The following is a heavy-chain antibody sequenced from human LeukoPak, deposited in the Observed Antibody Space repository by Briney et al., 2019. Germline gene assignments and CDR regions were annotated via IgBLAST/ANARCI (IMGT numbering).Heavy chain of an antibody. Sequence: SETLSLTCTVSGASITSSYWSWIRQPPGRGLEWIGYVYYSGNTNYNPSLKSRVTLSVDMSKNQFSLKLNSVTAADTAIYCCARGYYDSRGYSNAFDIWGQGTMVTVSS. D-gene: IGHD3-22*01. CDR1: GASITSSY. CDR2: VYYSGNT. J-gene: IGHJ3*02. V-gene: IGHV4-59*01. CDR3: ARGYYDSRGYSNAFDI.